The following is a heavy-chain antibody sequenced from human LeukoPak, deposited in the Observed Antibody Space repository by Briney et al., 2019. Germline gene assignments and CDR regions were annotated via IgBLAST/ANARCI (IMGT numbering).Heavy chain of an antibody. Sequence: PGGSLRLSCAASGFTFSSYGMPWVRQAPGKGLEWVAVIWYDGSNKYYADSVKGRFTISRDNSKNTLYLQMNSLRAEDTAVYYCARDGSPRYCSGGSCADAFDIWGQGTMVTVSS. CDR3: ARDGSPRYCSGGSCADAFDI. D-gene: IGHD2-15*01. V-gene: IGHV3-33*01. CDR2: IWYDGSNK. CDR1: GFTFSSYG. J-gene: IGHJ3*02.